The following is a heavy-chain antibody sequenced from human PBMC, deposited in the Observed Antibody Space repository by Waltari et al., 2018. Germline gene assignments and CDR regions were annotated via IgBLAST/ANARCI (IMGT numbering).Heavy chain of an antibody. V-gene: IGHV4-38-2*01. D-gene: IGHD6-13*01. CDR3: ARVHSSSWRGQYNWFDT. Sequence: QVQLQESGPGLVKPSETLSLTCAVSGYSISSGYYWGWIRPPPGKGLEWIGSIYHRGSTYYNPSLKSRVTISVDTSKNQFSLKLSSVTAADTAVYYCARVHSSSWRGQYNWFDTWGQGTLVTVSS. J-gene: IGHJ5*02. CDR2: IYHRGST. CDR1: GYSISSGYY.